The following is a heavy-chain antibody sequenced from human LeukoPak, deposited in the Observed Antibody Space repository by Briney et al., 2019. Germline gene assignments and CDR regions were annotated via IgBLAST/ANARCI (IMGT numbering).Heavy chain of an antibody. D-gene: IGHD1-26*01. CDR3: AREAYSGSYHFDY. CDR2: IYTSGIT. CDR1: GGSISSVSYY. J-gene: IGHJ4*02. V-gene: IGHV4-61*02. Sequence: SETLSLTCTVSGGSISSVSYYCTWIRQPAGKGLEWIGRIYTSGITNYNPSLKSRVTISVDTSKNQFSLKLSSVTAADTAVYYCAREAYSGSYHFDYWGQGTLVTVSS.